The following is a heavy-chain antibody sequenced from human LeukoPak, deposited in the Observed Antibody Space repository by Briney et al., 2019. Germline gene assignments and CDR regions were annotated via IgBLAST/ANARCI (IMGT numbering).Heavy chain of an antibody. J-gene: IGHJ4*02. V-gene: IGHV4-59*01. CDR2: IYYSGST. Sequence: SETLSLTCTVSGGSISSYYWSWIRQPPGKGLEWIGYIYYSGSTNYNPSLKSRVTISVDTSKNQFSLKLSSVTAADTGVYYCAGGLPYFDYWGQGTLVTVSS. CDR3: AGGLPYFDY. D-gene: IGHD3-16*01. CDR1: GGSISSYY.